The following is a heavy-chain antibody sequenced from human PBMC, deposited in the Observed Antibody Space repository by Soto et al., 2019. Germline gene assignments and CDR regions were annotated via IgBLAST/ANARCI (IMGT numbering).Heavy chain of an antibody. D-gene: IGHD2-21*02. CDR1: GYTFISYG. Sequence: QVQLVQSGAEVKKPGASVKVSCKASGYTFISYGISWVRQAPGQGLEWMGWVSAYNGNTNYAQKFQGRVTMTTDTATHTAYMELSSLRSDDTAVYYCARDLEGMVVTGGYYVDYWGQGTLVTVSS. CDR3: ARDLEGMVVTGGYYVDY. V-gene: IGHV1-18*01. CDR2: VSAYNGNT. J-gene: IGHJ4*02.